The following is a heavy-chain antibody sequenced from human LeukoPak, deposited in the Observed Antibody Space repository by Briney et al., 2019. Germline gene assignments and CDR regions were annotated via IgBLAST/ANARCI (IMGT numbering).Heavy chain of an antibody. CDR1: GGTFSSYA. J-gene: IGHJ4*02. CDR2: MNPNSGNT. Sequence: ASVKVSCKASGGTFSSYAISWVRQAPGQGLEWMGWMNPNSGNTGYAQKFQGRVTMTRNTSISTAYMELSSLRSEDTAVYYCARGSVQFDYWGQGTLVTVSS. CDR3: ARGSVQFDY. D-gene: IGHD3-10*01. V-gene: IGHV1-8*02.